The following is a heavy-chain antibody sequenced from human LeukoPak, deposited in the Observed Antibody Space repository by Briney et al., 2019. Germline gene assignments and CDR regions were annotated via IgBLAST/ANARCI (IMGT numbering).Heavy chain of an antibody. V-gene: IGHV4-39*01. CDR3: ARPLHRSWDWFDP. CDR2: ISEGGAT. Sequence: SETLSLTCIVSGASISNSPYFWAWIRHPPGKGLEWIGSISEGGATFYNPSLKSRALIYVHTSSNHLSLNLNSVTPKHTAVFFWARPLHRSWDWFDPWGQGTRVTGFS. D-gene: IGHD3-10*01. J-gene: IGHJ5*01. CDR1: GASISNSPYF.